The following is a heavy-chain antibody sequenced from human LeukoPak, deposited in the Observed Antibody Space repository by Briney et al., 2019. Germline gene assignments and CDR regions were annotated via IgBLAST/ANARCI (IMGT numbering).Heavy chain of an antibody. J-gene: IGHJ4*02. V-gene: IGHV3-23*01. CDR2: ISGSGGST. CDR3: AVAGTVDY. D-gene: IGHD6-19*01. Sequence: GGSLRLSCAASGFTFSSYWMHWVRQAPGKGLEWVSAISGSGGSTYYADSVKGRFTISRDNSKNTLYLQMNSLRAEDTAVYYVAVAGTVDYWGQGTLVTVSS. CDR1: GFTFSSYW.